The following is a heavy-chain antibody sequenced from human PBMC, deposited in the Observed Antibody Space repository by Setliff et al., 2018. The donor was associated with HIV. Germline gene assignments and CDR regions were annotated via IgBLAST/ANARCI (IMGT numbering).Heavy chain of an antibody. CDR2: IYYSGTT. Sequence: SETLSLTCTVSAGSISNYYWSWIRQPPGKGLEWIGYIYYSGTTNYNPSLKSRITISVDTSKNQFSLKLSSVTAADTAVYYCARVKYSYAQGFYYGMDVWGQGTTVTVS. J-gene: IGHJ6*02. V-gene: IGHV4-59*01. CDR1: AGSISNYY. D-gene: IGHD5-18*01. CDR3: ARVKYSYAQGFYYGMDV.